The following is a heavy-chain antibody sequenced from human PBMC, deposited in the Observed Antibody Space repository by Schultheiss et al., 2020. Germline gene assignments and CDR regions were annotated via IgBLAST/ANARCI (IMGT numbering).Heavy chain of an antibody. CDR2: INGDGTRT. V-gene: IGHV3-74*01. CDR3: LRDNWGIDY. Sequence: GASLKISCAASGFTFSDYTIHWVRQVPGKGLVWVSNINGDGTRTTYADSVKGRFTISRDNAKSTVFLQMNSLTAEDTAVYYCLRDNWGIDYWGQGTLVTVSS. CDR1: GFTFSDYT. D-gene: IGHD7-27*01. J-gene: IGHJ4*02.